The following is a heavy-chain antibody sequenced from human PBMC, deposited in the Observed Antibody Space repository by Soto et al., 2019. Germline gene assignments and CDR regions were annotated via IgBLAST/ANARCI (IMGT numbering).Heavy chain of an antibody. V-gene: IGHV1-18*04. Sequence: QVQLLQSGADVKKPGASVRVSCKASGYTFTSYGITWVRQAPGQGLECMGWISPHNGNTNYPQKFQGRVTMTTDTSTITAYMELRSLRSDDTAVYYCARGSFGYYSYFGMDVWGQGTTVTVSS. CDR2: ISPHNGNT. CDR3: ARGSFGYYSYFGMDV. D-gene: IGHD5-18*01. CDR1: GYTFTSYG. J-gene: IGHJ6*02.